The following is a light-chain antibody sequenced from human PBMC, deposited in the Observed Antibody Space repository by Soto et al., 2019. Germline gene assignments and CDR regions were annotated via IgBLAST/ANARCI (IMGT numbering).Light chain of an antibody. V-gene: IGLV2-14*01. Sequence: QSVLTQPASVSGSPGQSITISCTGTSSDVGSYNYVSWYQQHPGKAPKLMIYEVSNRPSGVSNRFSGSKSGYTASLTISGLQAEDEADYYCNSYTTSSTVLFGGGTQLTVL. CDR2: EVS. CDR1: SSDVGSYNY. CDR3: NSYTTSSTVL. J-gene: IGLJ2*01.